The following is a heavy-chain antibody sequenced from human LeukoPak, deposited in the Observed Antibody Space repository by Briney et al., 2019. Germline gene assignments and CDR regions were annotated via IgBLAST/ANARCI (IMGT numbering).Heavy chain of an antibody. J-gene: IGHJ4*02. CDR1: GFSFSGHW. D-gene: IGHD6-6*01. Sequence: AQSLRLSCTASGFSFSGHWMHWDRQLPGQWLVLVSRISPTGSTTSYADSVKGRFTVSRDNAKNTLYLQVNNLRAEDTAVYYCARGPNSNWSGLDFWGQGTLLTVSS. CDR3: ARGPNSNWSGLDF. V-gene: IGHV3-74*01. CDR2: ISPTGSTT.